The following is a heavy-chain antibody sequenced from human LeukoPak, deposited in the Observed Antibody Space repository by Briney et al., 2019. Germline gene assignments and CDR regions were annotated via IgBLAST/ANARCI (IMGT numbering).Heavy chain of an antibody. D-gene: IGHD2-21*01. CDR3: ARGGFTYSTDY. CDR2: IYYTGST. Sequence: SETLSLTCTVSGYSISTDDYYWSWIRQPPGNGLEWIGYIYYTGSTHYNPSLKSRVTISVDTSKNQFSLMLNSVTTADTAVYYCARGGFTYSTDYWGEGTLVTVSS. J-gene: IGHJ4*02. V-gene: IGHV4-30-4*01. CDR1: GYSISTDDYY.